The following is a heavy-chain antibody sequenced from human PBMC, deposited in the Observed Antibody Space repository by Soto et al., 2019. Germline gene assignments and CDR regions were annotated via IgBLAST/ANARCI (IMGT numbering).Heavy chain of an antibody. J-gene: IGHJ4*02. CDR2: SFSNDEK. Sequence: GPTLMYRTDPLTLTCTYPGFSLSKARMDVSWSRQPPWKALEWLAHSFSNDEKSYSTSLKSRLTISKDTSKSQVVLTMTNMDPVDTATYYCGRMTYDFWSGYYPYYFYYWGQGNLVTVSS. CDR1: GFSLSKARMD. D-gene: IGHD3-3*01. V-gene: IGHV2-26*01. CDR3: GRMTYDFWSGYYPYYFYY.